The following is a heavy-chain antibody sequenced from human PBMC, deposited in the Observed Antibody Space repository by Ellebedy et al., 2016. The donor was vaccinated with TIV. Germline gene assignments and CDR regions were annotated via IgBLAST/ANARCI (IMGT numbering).Heavy chain of an antibody. CDR2: ISGSGASA. CDR3: ARRLWFGDPGDY. J-gene: IGHJ4*02. V-gene: IGHV3-23*01. Sequence: GESLKISCAGSGFTFSSFAMSWVRRAPGKGLEWVSGISGSGASAYYAEPVKGRFTISRDNSKNTLYLQMNSLRAEDTAIYYCARRLWFGDPGDYWGQGTLVIVSS. CDR1: GFTFSSFA. D-gene: IGHD3-10*01.